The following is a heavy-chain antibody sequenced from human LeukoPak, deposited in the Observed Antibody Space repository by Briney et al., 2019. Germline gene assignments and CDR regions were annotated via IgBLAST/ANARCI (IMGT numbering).Heavy chain of an antibody. V-gene: IGHV3-30*18. J-gene: IGHJ4*02. D-gene: IGHD5-18*01. Sequence: GGSLRLSCAASGFTFSSYGMHWVRQAPGKGLDWVAVISNDGSKKYYADSVKGRFTISRDNSKNTLSLQVSSPRTEDTAVYYCAKDRYSYAFEYSDSWGQGTLVTVSS. CDR3: AKDRYSYAFEYSDS. CDR2: ISNDGSKK. CDR1: GFTFSSYG.